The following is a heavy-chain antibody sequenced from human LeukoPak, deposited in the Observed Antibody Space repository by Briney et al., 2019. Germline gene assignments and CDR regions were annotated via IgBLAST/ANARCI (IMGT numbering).Heavy chain of an antibody. CDR2: IKQDGSEK. CDR3: ARESFAARWD. Sequence: GGSLRLSCAASGFTFSRYWMSWVRQAPGKGLEWVANIKQDGSEKDYVDSVKGRFTISRDNAKNSLYLQMNSVTAEDTAVYYCARESFAARWDWGQGTLVTVSS. J-gene: IGHJ4*02. V-gene: IGHV3-7*01. D-gene: IGHD6-6*01. CDR1: GFTFSRYW.